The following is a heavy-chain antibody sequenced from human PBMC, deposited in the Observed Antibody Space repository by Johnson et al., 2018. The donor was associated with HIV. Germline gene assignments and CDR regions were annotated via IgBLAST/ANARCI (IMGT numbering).Heavy chain of an antibody. CDR2: INSDGSST. Sequence: VQLVESGGGVVRPGGSLRLSCAASGFSFDDYGLSWVRQAPGKGLEWVSRINSDGSSTNYADSVKGRFTISRDNAKNSLYLQMNSLRAEDTAVYYCAYSSSPLSGDAFDIWGQGTMFTVSS. CDR1: GFSFDDYG. CDR3: AYSSSPLSGDAFDI. D-gene: IGHD6-6*01. J-gene: IGHJ3*02. V-gene: IGHV3-20*04.